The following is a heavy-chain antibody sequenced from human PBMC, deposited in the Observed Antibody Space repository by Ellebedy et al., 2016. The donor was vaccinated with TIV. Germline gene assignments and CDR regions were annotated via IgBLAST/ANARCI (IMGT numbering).Heavy chain of an antibody. CDR1: GYSFTGYY. CDR2: INPDRGDT. CDR3: AKDRFPYYDSSGTTGYFDC. J-gene: IGHJ4*02. D-gene: IGHD3-22*01. Sequence: AASVTVSCKASGYSFTGYYIHWVRPVPGQGLEWLGWINPDRGDTKYPQSFQVRVSMTRDTSSSTAYMELSGLTSDDTAIYYCAKDRFPYYDSSGTTGYFDCWGQGTLVTVSS. V-gene: IGHV1-2*02.